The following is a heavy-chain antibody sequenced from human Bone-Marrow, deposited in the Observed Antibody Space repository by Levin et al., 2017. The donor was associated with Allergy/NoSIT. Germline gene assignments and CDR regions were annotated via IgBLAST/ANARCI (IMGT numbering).Heavy chain of an antibody. J-gene: IGHJ4*02. CDR2: VNPNSGGS. CDR1: GYTFTDYF. V-gene: IGHV1-2*06. Sequence: ASVKVSCKTSGYTFTDYFVHWLRQAPGHGPEWIGRVNPNSGGSKYAEKFQDRVTVTRDTSISTAYMELSSLTSDDTAVYFCAKTESWNSPLFDFWGPGTLVTVSS. CDR3: AKTESWNSPLFDF. D-gene: IGHD1-1*01.